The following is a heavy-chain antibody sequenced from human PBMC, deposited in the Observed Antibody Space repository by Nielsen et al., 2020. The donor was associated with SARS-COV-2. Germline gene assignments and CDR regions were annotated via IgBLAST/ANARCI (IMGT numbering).Heavy chain of an antibody. CDR3: TTDQTYYYDSSGYWVLFDY. CDR2: IKSKTDGGTT. J-gene: IGHJ4*02. Sequence: GESLKISCAASGFTFSNAWMSWVRQAPGKGLEWVGRIKSKTDGGTTDYAAPVKGRFTISRDDSKNTLYLQMNSLKTEDTAVYYCTTDQTYYYDSSGYWVLFDYWGQGTLVTVSS. V-gene: IGHV3-15*01. CDR1: GFTFSNAW. D-gene: IGHD3-22*01.